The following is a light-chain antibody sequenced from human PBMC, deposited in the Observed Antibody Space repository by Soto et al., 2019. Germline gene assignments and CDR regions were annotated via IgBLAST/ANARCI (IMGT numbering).Light chain of an antibody. Sequence: EIVMTQSPATLSLSPGDRATLSCRASENVFNFMAWYQHKPGLAPRLLIYDASNRATGVPSRFSGSGSGTDFTLTISSLDPEDVAFYYCQQRTKWPPIFTFGPGTKVEIK. CDR3: QQRTKWPPIFT. V-gene: IGKV3-11*01. CDR2: DAS. CDR1: ENVFNF. J-gene: IGKJ3*01.